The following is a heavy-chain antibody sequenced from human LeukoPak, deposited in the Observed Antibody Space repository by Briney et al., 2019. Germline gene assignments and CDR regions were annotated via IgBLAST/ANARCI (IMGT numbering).Heavy chain of an antibody. J-gene: IGHJ5*02. Sequence: PGGSLRLSCAASGFTFSSYSMNWVRQAPGKGLEWVSYISSSSSTIYYADSVKGRFTISRDNSKNTLYLQMNSLRAEDTAVYYCAKEYSMVRGTNWFDPWGQGTLVTVSS. D-gene: IGHD3-10*01. CDR2: ISSSSSTI. CDR3: AKEYSMVRGTNWFDP. V-gene: IGHV3-48*01. CDR1: GFTFSSYS.